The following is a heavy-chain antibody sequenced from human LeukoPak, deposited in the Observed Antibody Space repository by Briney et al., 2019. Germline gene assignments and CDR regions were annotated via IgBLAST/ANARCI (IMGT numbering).Heavy chain of an antibody. Sequence: SQTLSLTCTVSGDSINSGNYYWNWIRQPAGKGLEYIGRIHTNGNTDYNPSLKSRVTISVDTSKNQFSLKLSSVTAADTAVYYCARGQYQLLSLDYWGQGTLVTVSS. D-gene: IGHD2-2*01. CDR3: ARGQYQLLSLDY. CDR2: IHTNGNT. J-gene: IGHJ4*02. CDR1: GDSINSGNYY. V-gene: IGHV4-61*02.